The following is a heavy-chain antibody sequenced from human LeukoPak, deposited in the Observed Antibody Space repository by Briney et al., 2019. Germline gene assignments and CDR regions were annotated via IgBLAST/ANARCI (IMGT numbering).Heavy chain of an antibody. CDR2: INHSGST. CDR3: ASAFGYCSGGSCYSGSMDV. Sequence: SETLSLTCAVYGGSFSGYYWSWIRQPPGKGLEWIGEINHSGSTNYNPSLKSRVTISVDTSKNQFSLKLSSVTAADTAVYYCASAFGYCSGGSCYSGSMDVWGKGTTVTVSS. D-gene: IGHD2-15*01. J-gene: IGHJ6*03. CDR1: GGSFSGYY. V-gene: IGHV4-34*01.